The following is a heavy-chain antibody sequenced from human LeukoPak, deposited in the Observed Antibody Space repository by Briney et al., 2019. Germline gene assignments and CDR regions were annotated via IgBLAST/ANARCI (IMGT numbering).Heavy chain of an antibody. D-gene: IGHD6-13*01. CDR1: GFTFSDYY. V-gene: IGHV3-11*01. CDR3: ASPSNSIAAAYYAFDI. Sequence: PGGSLRLSCAASGFTFSDYYMSWIRQAPGKGLEWVSYISSSGSTIYYADSVKGRFTISRDNAKNSLYLRMNSLRAEDTAVYYCASPSNSIAAAYYAFDIWGQGTMVTVSS. J-gene: IGHJ3*02. CDR2: ISSSGSTI.